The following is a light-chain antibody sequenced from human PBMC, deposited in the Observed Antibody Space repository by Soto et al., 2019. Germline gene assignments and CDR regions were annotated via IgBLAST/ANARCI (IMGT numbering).Light chain of an antibody. CDR3: QQRSDRLT. CDR2: GAS. V-gene: IGKV3D-11*01. CDR1: QGVTSN. Sequence: EIVMTQSPATLSVSPGESVTLACRASQGVTSNLAWYQQKPGQAPRLLIYGASTRATDIPARFSGSGPGTEFTLTISSLEPEDFAVYYCQQRSDRLTFGGGTKVEMK. J-gene: IGKJ4*01.